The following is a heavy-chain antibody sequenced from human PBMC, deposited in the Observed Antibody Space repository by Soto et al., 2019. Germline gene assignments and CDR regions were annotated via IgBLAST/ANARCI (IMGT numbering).Heavy chain of an antibody. J-gene: IGHJ4*02. V-gene: IGHV1-18*01. CDR2: ISAYNGNT. CDR3: ARDLRGITMVRGVIPFDY. CDR1: GYTFTSYG. D-gene: IGHD3-10*01. Sequence: QVQLVQSGAEVTKPGASVKVSCKASGYTFTSYGISWVRQAPGQGLEWMGWISAYNGNTNYAQKLQGRVTMTTDTSTSTAYMELRSLRSDDTAVYYCARDLRGITMVRGVIPFDYWGQGTLVTVSS.